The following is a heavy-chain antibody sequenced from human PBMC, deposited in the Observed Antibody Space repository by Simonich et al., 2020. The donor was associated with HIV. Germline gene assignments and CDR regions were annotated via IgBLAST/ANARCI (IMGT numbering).Heavy chain of an antibody. Sequence: QVRLQQWGAGLLKPSKTLSLTCAVYGGSFSGYYWSWIRQPPGKGLEWIGEINHSGTTNYNPSLKSRVTISRDTSKNQFSLKLSSVTAADTAIYYCARVIFVTSAGFDYWDQGTLVTVSS. J-gene: IGHJ4*02. V-gene: IGHV4-34*01. CDR2: INHSGTT. CDR1: GGSFSGYY. CDR3: ARVIFVTSAGFDY. D-gene: IGHD3-3*02.